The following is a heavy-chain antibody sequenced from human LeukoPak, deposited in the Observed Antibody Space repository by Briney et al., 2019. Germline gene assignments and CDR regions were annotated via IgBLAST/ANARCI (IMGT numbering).Heavy chain of an antibody. CDR1: GGSISSYY. J-gene: IGHJ3*02. CDR2: IYYSGSP. CDR3: AKDTSNYYDRGAFDI. D-gene: IGHD3-22*01. V-gene: IGHV4-59*01. Sequence: PSETLSLTSSVPGGSISSYYWNWIRQPPRKGLERIGYIYYSGSPNYNPALKSRIDLSLDTSKNQFSLRLSSVTAADTAVYYCAKDTSNYYDRGAFDIWGQGTMVTVSS.